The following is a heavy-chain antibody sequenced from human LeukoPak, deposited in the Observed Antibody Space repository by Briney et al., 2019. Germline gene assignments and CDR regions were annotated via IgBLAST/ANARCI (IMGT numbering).Heavy chain of an antibody. J-gene: IGHJ3*02. Sequence: ASVKVSCKALGYSFTNYAMHWVRQAPGQRLEWMGWINAANGNTKYSQKFQGRVSITRYTSASTVYMELSSLRYEDTAVYYCGRGEIVFSFGSRRPGDGFDTWGQGTMVTVSS. CDR3: GRGEIVFSFGSRRPGDGFDT. CDR2: INAANGNT. CDR1: GYSFTNYA. D-gene: IGHD2-15*01. V-gene: IGHV1-3*01.